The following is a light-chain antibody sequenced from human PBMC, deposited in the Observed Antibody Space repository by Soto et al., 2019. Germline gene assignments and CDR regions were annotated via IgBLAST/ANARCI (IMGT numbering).Light chain of an antibody. J-gene: IGKJ4*01. CDR3: QQDIRWPLT. CDR2: GAS. V-gene: IGKV3-20*01. CDR1: RSVSSSY. Sequence: EIVLTQSSGTLSLSPVGRATLSCRASRSVSSSYLGWYQQKPGQAPRLLIYGASSRATGIPDRFSGSGSGTKLTLSVSWLQSEEYAVYFCQQDIRWPLTFGGGNNV.